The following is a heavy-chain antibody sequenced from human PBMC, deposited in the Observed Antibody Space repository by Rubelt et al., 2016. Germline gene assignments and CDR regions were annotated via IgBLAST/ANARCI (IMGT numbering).Heavy chain of an antibody. D-gene: IGHD2-2*01. V-gene: IGHV3-48*02. J-gene: IGHJ4*02. Sequence: EVQLVESGGGLVQPGGSLRLSCAASGFTFSSYSMNWVRQAPGKGLEWVSYISSSSSTIYYADSVKGRFTICRDNAKNSLYLQMNSLGDEDTAVYYCATQGYCSSTSCYGAYWGQGTLVTVSS. CDR3: ATQGYCSSTSCYGAY. CDR1: GFTFSSYS. CDR2: ISSSSSTI.